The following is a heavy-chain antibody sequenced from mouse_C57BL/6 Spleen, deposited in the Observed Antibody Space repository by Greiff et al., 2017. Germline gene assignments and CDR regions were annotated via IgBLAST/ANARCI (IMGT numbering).Heavy chain of an antibody. Sequence: QVQLQQPGAELVKPGASVKLSCKASGYTFTSYWMHWVKQRPGQGLEWIGMIHPTSGSTNYNEKFKSKATLTVDKSSSPAYMQLSSLTSEDSAVYYCARRGTTVVAPFDYWGQGTTLTVSS. V-gene: IGHV1-64*01. D-gene: IGHD1-1*01. CDR3: ARRGTTVVAPFDY. CDR1: GYTFTSYW. J-gene: IGHJ2*01. CDR2: IHPTSGST.